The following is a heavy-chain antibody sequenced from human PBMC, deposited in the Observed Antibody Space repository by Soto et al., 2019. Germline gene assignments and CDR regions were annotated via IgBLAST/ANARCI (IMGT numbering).Heavy chain of an antibody. CDR2: IYYSGST. V-gene: IGHV4-31*03. CDR1: GGSISSGGYY. D-gene: IGHD3-3*01. Sequence: PSETLSLTCTVSGGSISSGGYYWSWIRQHPGKGLEWIGYIYYSGSTYYNPSLKRRVTISVDTSKNQFSLKLSSVTAADTAVYYCARESRDYDFWSGYYYYGMDVWGQGTTVTVSS. J-gene: IGHJ6*02. CDR3: ARESRDYDFWSGYYYYGMDV.